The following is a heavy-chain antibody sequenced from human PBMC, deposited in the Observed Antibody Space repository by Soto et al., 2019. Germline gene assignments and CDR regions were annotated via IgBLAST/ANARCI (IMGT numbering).Heavy chain of an antibody. V-gene: IGHV3-48*03. CDR2: ISSSGSTI. D-gene: IGHD3-3*01. CDR3: ARDSNDFWSGFYYGMDV. CDR1: GFTFSSYE. J-gene: IGHJ6*02. Sequence: LRLSCSASGFTFSSYEMNWVRQAPGKGLEWVSYISSSGSTIYYADSVKGRFTISRDNAMNSLYLQMNSLRAEDTAVYYCARDSNDFWSGFYYGMDVWGQGTTVTVSS.